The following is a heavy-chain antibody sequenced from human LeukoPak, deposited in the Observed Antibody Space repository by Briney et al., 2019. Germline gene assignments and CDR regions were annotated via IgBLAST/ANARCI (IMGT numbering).Heavy chain of an antibody. CDR1: GYTFTSYY. CDR2: INPNSGGT. D-gene: IGHD5-12*01. J-gene: IGHJ4*02. CDR3: ARGEGGYVFDY. V-gene: IGHV1-2*02. Sequence: GASVKVSCKASGYTFTSYYMHWVRQAPGQGLEWMGIINPNSGGTNYAQKFQGRVAMTRDTSISTAYMELSRLRSDDTAVYYCARGEGGYVFDYWGQGTLVTVSS.